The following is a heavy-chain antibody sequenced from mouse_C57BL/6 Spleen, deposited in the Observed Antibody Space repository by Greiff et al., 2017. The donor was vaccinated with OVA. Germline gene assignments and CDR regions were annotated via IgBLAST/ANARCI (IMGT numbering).Heavy chain of an antibody. CDR3: AREPTGDWYFDV. CDR1: GYAFSSSW. V-gene: IGHV1-82*01. D-gene: IGHD2-10*01. CDR2: IYPGDGDT. Sequence: QVQLQQSGPELVKPGASVKISCKASGYAFSSSWMNWVKQRPGKGLEWIGRIYPGDGDTNYNGKFKGKATLTADKSSSTAYMQLSSLTSEDSAVYFCAREPTGDWYFDVWGTGTTVTVSS. J-gene: IGHJ1*03.